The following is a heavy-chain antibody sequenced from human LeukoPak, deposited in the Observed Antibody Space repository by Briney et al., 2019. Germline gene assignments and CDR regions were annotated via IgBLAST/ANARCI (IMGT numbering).Heavy chain of an antibody. J-gene: IGHJ3*02. CDR1: GFTFSSYA. D-gene: IGHD6-13*01. CDR3: ASSVRSRWDAPNDAFDI. V-gene: IGHV3-64*01. Sequence: GGSLRLSCAASGFTFSSYAMHWVRQAPGKGLEYVSAISSNGGSTYYANSVKGRFTISRDNSKNTLYLQMGSLRAEDMAVYCCASSVRSRWDAPNDAFDIWGQGTMVTVSS. CDR2: ISSNGGST.